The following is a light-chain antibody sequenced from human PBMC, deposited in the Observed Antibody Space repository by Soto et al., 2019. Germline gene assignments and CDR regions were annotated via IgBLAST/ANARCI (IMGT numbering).Light chain of an antibody. CDR1: SSDVGNGYDS. CDR3: SSYAGSNNYV. V-gene: IGLV2-8*01. J-gene: IGLJ1*01. CDR2: EVS. Sequence: QSVLTQPASVSGSPGQSITISCTGTSSDVGNGYDSVSWYQQHPGKAPKLMIYEVSKRPSGVPDRFSGSKSGNTASLTVSGLQAEDEADYYCSSYAGSNNYVFGTGTKLTVL.